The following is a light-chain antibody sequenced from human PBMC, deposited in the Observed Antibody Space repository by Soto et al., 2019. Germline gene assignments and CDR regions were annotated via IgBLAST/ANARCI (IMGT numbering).Light chain of an antibody. Sequence: QLVLTQSPSASASLGASVKLTCTLSSGHSSYAIAWHQHQPEKGPRYLMKLKSDGSLSKWDGIPDRFSVSSSGAERYRNISSLHSEDEADYYCQTWGSGSRMVVGGGTKLTVL. CDR2: LKSDGSL. CDR3: QTWGSGSRMV. CDR1: SGHSSYA. V-gene: IGLV4-69*01. J-gene: IGLJ2*01.